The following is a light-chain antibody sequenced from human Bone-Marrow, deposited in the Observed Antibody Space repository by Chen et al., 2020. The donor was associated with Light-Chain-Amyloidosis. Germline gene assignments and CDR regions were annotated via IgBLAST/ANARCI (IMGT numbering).Light chain of an antibody. Sequence: QSALTQPASVSGSPGQSITISCTGTSSYVGGYNHVSWYQQHPGKAPKLMIYDVSNRPSRVSNRFSGYKSGNTASLTISGLQAEDEADYYCSSYTSSRTLVFGGGTKLTVL. CDR2: DVS. CDR1: SSYVGGYNH. V-gene: IGLV2-14*03. CDR3: SSYTSSRTLV. J-gene: IGLJ2*01.